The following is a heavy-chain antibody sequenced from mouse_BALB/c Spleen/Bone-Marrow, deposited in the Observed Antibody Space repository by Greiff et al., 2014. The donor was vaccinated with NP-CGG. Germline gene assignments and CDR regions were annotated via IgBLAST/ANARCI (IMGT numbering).Heavy chain of an antibody. CDR2: INPYNDGT. CDR1: GYTFTSYV. Sequence: LLESGPELVKPGASVKMSCKASGYTFTSYVMHWVKQKPGQGLEWIGYINPYNDGTKYNEKFKGKATLTSDKSSSTAYMELSSLTSEDSAVYYCARGITTVVPYAMDYWGQGTSVTVSS. J-gene: IGHJ4*01. V-gene: IGHV1-14*01. D-gene: IGHD1-1*01. CDR3: ARGITTVVPYAMDY.